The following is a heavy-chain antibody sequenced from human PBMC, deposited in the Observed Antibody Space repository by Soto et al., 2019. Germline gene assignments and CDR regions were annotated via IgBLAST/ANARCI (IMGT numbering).Heavy chain of an antibody. CDR1: GRSFSGYY. D-gene: IGHD7-27*01. V-gene: IGHV4-34*01. J-gene: IGHJ4*02. CDR3: ARGWGRIFDY. CDR2: INHSGST. Sequence: QVQLQQWGAGLLKPSETLSLTCAVYGRSFSGYYWNWIRQPPGKGLEWIGEINHSGSTNYNPSLTSRVTISVDTSKNQFSLKLSSVTAAATAVYYCARGWGRIFDYWGQGTLVTVSS.